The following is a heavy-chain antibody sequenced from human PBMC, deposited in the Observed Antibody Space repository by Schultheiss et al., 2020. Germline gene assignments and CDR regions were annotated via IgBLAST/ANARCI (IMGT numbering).Heavy chain of an antibody. J-gene: IGHJ6*03. CDR3: ARVDYYYYYMDV. CDR2: INHSGST. V-gene: IGHV4-34*01. Sequence: SQTLSLTCASYGGSFSGYYWSWIRQPPGKGLEWIGEINHSGSTNYNPSLKSRVTISVDTSKNQFSLKLSSVTAADTAVYYCARVDYYYYYMDVWGKGTTVTVSS. CDR1: GGSFSGYY.